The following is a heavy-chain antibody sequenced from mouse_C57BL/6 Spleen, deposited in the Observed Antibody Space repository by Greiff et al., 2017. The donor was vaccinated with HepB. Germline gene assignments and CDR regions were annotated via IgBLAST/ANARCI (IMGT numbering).Heavy chain of an antibody. Sequence: VQLQQSGPELVKPGASVKISCKASGYAFSSSWINWVKQRPGKGLEWIGRIYPGDGDTNYNGKFKGKATLTADKSSSTAYMQLSSLTSEDSAVYFCADGYLAWFAYWGQGTLVTVSA. V-gene: IGHV1-82*01. CDR3: ADGYLAWFAY. CDR2: IYPGDGDT. CDR1: GYAFSSSW. D-gene: IGHD2-3*01. J-gene: IGHJ3*01.